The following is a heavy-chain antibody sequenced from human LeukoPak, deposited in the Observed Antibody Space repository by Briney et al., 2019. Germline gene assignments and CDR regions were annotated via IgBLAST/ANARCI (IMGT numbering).Heavy chain of an antibody. CDR3: ARDPGDYYDSSGTTDY. Sequence: RASVRVSCKASGYTFTAYYLHWVRQAPGQGLEWMGWISAYNGNTNYAQKLQGRVTMTTDTSTSTAYMELRSLRSDDTAVYYCARDPGDYYDSSGTTDYWGQGTLVTVSS. CDR2: ISAYNGNT. CDR1: GYTFTAYY. V-gene: IGHV1-18*04. D-gene: IGHD3-22*01. J-gene: IGHJ4*02.